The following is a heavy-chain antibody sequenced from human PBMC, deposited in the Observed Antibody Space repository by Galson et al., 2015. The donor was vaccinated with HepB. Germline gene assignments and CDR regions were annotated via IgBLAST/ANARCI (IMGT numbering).Heavy chain of an antibody. Sequence: SLRLSCAASGFTFNDYCMYWVRQAPGKGLEWVSGICWNSSSIVYADSVKGRFTISRDNAKNSLYLQMNSLRAEDTAVYYCAREDYDSSGYPLGYFDLWGRGTLVTVSS. D-gene: IGHD3-22*01. CDR1: GFTFNDYC. J-gene: IGHJ2*01. CDR2: ICWNSSSI. CDR3: AREDYDSSGYPLGYFDL. V-gene: IGHV3-9*01.